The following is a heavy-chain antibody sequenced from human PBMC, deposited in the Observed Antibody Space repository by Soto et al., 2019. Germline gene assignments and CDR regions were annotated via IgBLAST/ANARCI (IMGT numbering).Heavy chain of an antibody. Sequence: ASVKVSCKASGYTFTSYAMHWVRQAPGQRLEWMGWINAGNGNTKYSQKFQGRVTITRDTSASTAYMELSSLRSEDTAVYYCARGGALGGIYSSSWLNAPPVDYWGQGTLVTVSS. J-gene: IGHJ4*02. CDR3: ARGGALGGIYSSSWLNAPPVDY. D-gene: IGHD6-13*01. CDR1: GYTFTSYA. CDR2: INAGNGNT. V-gene: IGHV1-3*01.